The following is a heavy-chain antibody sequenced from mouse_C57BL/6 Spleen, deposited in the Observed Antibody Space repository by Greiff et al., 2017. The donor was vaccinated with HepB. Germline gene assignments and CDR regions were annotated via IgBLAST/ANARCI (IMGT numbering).Heavy chain of an antibody. V-gene: IGHV1-82*01. Sequence: QVQLKESGPELVKPGASVKISCKASGYAFSSSWLNWVKQRPGKGLEWIGRIYPGDGDTNYNGKFKGKATLTADKSSSTAYMQLSSLTSEDSAVYVCANSGWDEAWFAYWGQGTLVTVSA. J-gene: IGHJ3*01. CDR2: IYPGDGDT. D-gene: IGHD4-1*01. CDR1: GYAFSSSW. CDR3: ANSGWDEAWFAY.